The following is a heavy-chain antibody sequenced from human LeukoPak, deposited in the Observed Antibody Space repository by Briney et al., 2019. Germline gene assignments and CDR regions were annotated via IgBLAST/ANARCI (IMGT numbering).Heavy chain of an antibody. Sequence: PGGSLRLSCAASGFTSGIYAVSWVRQAPGKGLEWVSAFSGGGSTYYADSVKGRFTISRDNSKNTLYLQMNSLRAEDTAVYYCAKDSGYSYGYGSVDYWGQGTLVTVSS. CDR1: GFTSGIYA. V-gene: IGHV3-23*01. CDR2: FSGGGST. CDR3: AKDSGYSYGYGSVDY. D-gene: IGHD5-18*01. J-gene: IGHJ4*02.